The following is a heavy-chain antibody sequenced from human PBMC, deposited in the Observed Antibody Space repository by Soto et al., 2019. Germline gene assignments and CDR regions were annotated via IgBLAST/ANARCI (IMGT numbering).Heavy chain of an antibody. CDR2: ISTAGGT. D-gene: IGHD7-27*01. CDR3: ARELGMYGYWYFAL. CDR1: GFTFSSYD. J-gene: IGHJ2*01. Sequence: EVQLVESGGGLVQPGGSLRLSCAASGFTFSSYDMHWVRQVAGKGLEWVSAISTAGGTHYADSVKGRFTISTENAKNSLYLQMNSLRAGDTAVYYCARELGMYGYWYFALWGRGTLVTVSS. V-gene: IGHV3-13*01.